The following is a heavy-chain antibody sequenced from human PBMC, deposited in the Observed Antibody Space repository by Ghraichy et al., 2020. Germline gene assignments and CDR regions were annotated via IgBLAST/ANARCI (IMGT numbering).Heavy chain of an antibody. CDR1: GGSFSGYY. J-gene: IGHJ4*02. CDR3: ARGAGGEQQLVDFDY. D-gene: IGHD6-13*01. CDR2: INHSGST. V-gene: IGHV4-34*01. Sequence: SETLSLTCAVYGGSFSGYYWSWIRQPPGKGLEWIGEINHSGSTNYNPSLKSRVTISVDTSKNQFSLKLSSVTAADTAVYYCARGAGGEQQLVDFDYWGQGTLVTVSS.